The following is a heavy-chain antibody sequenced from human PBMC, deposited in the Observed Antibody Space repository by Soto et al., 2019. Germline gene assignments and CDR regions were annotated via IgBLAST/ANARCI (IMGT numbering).Heavy chain of an antibody. CDR3: ARDAAAGLNDY. D-gene: IGHD6-13*01. CDR2: ISAYNGNT. V-gene: IGHV1-18*01. CDR1: GYTFTSYG. Sequence: QVQLVQSGAEVKKPGASVKVSCKASGYTFTSYGISWVRQAPGQGLEWMGSISAYNGNTKYAQKFQGRVTMTPDTSTSTAYMEVRSLRSDDTAVYYCARDAAAGLNDYWGQGTLVTVSS. J-gene: IGHJ4*02.